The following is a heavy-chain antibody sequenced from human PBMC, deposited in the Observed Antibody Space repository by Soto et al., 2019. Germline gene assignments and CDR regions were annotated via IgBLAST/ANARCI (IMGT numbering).Heavy chain of an antibody. Sequence: ASLKVSCKTSGATFTSYGISCVRQATGQGLEWMGWISAYNGNTNYAQKLQGRVTMTTDTSTSTAYMELRSLRSDDTAVYYCARAGYSPDFDYWGQGTLVTVSS. J-gene: IGHJ4*02. CDR1: GATFTSYG. V-gene: IGHV1-18*01. CDR2: ISAYNGNT. CDR3: ARAGYSPDFDY. D-gene: IGHD5-12*01.